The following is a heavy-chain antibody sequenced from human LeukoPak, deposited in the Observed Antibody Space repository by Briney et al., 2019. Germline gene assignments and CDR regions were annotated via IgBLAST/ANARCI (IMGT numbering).Heavy chain of an antibody. Sequence: SETLSLTCTVSGGSISRSSYYWGWIRQPPGKGLEWIGSIYYSGSTYYNPSLKSRVTISVDTSKNQFSLKLSSVTAADTAVYYCAREGRIAVAGEVGYYFDYWGQGTLVTVSS. J-gene: IGHJ4*02. CDR2: IYYSGST. CDR3: AREGRIAVAGEVGYYFDY. D-gene: IGHD6-19*01. V-gene: IGHV4-39*02. CDR1: GGSISRSSYY.